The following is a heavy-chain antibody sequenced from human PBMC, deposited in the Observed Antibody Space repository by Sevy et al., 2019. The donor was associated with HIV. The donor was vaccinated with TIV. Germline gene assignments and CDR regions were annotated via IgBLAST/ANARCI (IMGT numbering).Heavy chain of an antibody. CDR1: GFTFSSYA. J-gene: IGHJ4*02. V-gene: IGHV3-30-3*01. CDR2: ISYDGSNK. CDR3: ARGLLGGAAPLHFDY. Sequence: GGYLRLSCAASGFTFSSYAMHWVRQAPGKGLEWVAVISYDGSNKYYADSVKGRFTISRDNSKNTLYLQMNSLRAEDTAVYYCARGLLGGAAPLHFDYWGQGTLVTVSS. D-gene: IGHD6-6*01.